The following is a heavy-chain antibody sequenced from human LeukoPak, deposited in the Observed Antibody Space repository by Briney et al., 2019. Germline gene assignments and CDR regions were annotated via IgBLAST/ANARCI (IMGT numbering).Heavy chain of an antibody. D-gene: IGHD3-22*01. J-gene: IGHJ4*02. CDR1: GFTFSSYA. V-gene: IGHV3-30*04. Sequence: GGSLRLSCAASGFTFSSYAMHWVRQAPGKGLEWVAVISYDGSNKYYADSVKGRFTISRDNAKNTLYLQMNSLRAEDTAVYYCARDSSFHYYDSSGYYRANYFDYWGQGTLVTVSS. CDR3: ARDSSFHYYDSSGYYRANYFDY. CDR2: ISYDGSNK.